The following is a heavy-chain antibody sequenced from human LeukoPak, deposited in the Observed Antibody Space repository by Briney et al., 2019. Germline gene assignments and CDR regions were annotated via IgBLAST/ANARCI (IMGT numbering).Heavy chain of an antibody. V-gene: IGHV3-23*01. CDR3: AKAASSSWPSYYYGMDV. Sequence: GGSLRLSCAASGFTFSSYWMSWVRQAPGKGLEWVSAISGSGSSTYYADSVKGRFTISRDNSKNTLYLQMNSLRAEDTAVYYCAKAASSSWPSYYYGMDVWGQGTTVTVSS. CDR2: ISGSGSST. D-gene: IGHD6-13*01. CDR1: GFTFSSYW. J-gene: IGHJ6*02.